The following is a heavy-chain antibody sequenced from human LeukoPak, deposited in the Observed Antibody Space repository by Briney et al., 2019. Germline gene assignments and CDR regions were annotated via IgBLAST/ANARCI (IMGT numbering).Heavy chain of an antibody. CDR1: GVTFSHYA. D-gene: IGHD3-22*01. Sequence: GRSLRLSCAASGVTFSHYAMHWVRQAPGKGLEWVAVISFDGTNKFYADSVKGRFTISRDNSKNALYLQMNSLRAEDTAVYYCAKGGYYERPWYFDYWGQGTLVTVSS. CDR2: ISFDGTNK. CDR3: AKGGYYERPWYFDY. J-gene: IGHJ4*02. V-gene: IGHV3-30*18.